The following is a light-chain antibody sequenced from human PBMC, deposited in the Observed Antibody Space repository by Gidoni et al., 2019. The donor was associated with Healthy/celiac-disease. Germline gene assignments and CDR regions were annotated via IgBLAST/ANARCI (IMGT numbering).Light chain of an antibody. CDR1: QSLMHSNGYNY. J-gene: IGKJ1*01. CDR3: MQALQTPWT. CDR2: LGS. Sequence: DIVMIQSPPSRPVTRGEPAHISCRSSQSLMHSNGYNYLDWYLQKPGQSPQLLIYLGSNRASGVPDRFSGSGSGTDFTLKISRVEAEDVGVYYCMQALQTPWTFGQGTKVEIK. V-gene: IGKV2-28*01.